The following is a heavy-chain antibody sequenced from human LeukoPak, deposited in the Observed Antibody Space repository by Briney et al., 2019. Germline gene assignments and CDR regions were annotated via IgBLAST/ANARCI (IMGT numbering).Heavy chain of an antibody. D-gene: IGHD3-3*01. J-gene: IGHJ4*02. CDR2: ISYDGSNK. Sequence: GRSLRLSCAASGFTFSSYAMHWVRQAPGKGLEWVAVISYDGSNKYYADSVKGRFTISRDNSKNTLYLQMNSLRAEDTAVYYCARQGQATIFGVVNYYFDYWGQGTLVTVSS. CDR3: ARQGQATIFGVVNYYFDY. CDR1: GFTFSSYA. V-gene: IGHV3-30*04.